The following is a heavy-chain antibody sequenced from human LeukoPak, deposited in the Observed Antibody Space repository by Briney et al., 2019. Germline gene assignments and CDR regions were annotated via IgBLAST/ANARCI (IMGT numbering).Heavy chain of an antibody. D-gene: IGHD3-10*01. V-gene: IGHV1-3*01. CDR1: GYTFTSYA. J-gene: IGHJ4*02. CDR3: ARPNVLLWFGELSPFDY. Sequence: ASVKVSCKASGYTFTSYAMHWVRQAPGQRLEWMGWINAGNGNTKYSQKFQGRVTITRDTSASTAYMELSSLRSEGTAVYYCARPNVLLWFGELSPFDYWGQGTLVTVSS. CDR2: INAGNGNT.